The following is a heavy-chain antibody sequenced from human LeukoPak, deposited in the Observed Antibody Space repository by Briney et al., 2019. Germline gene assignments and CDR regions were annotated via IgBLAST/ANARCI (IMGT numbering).Heavy chain of an antibody. Sequence: GGSLRLSCEGSGFRFSGYWMHWVRQAPEKGLVWVSRVQDDERSASYGDSVKGRFTISKDNAKNILYLQMDGLRVEDTAVYYCARDRFQSEHYGGLDYWGQGTLVTVSS. D-gene: IGHD4-17*01. CDR2: VQDDERSA. CDR3: ARDRFQSEHYGGLDY. CDR1: GFRFSGYW. V-gene: IGHV3-74*01. J-gene: IGHJ4*02.